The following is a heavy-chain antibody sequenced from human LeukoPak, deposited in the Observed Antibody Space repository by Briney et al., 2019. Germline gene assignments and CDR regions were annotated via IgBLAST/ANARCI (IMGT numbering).Heavy chain of an antibody. CDR2: IYPGDSDT. J-gene: IGHJ4*02. Sequence: GESLKISCKGSGYSSTSYWIGWVRQMPGKGLEWMGIIYPGDSDTRYSPSFQGRVTISVDKSISTAYLQWSSLKASDTATYYCAKTDRFTITTMIDFWGQGTVVTVSS. CDR3: AKTDRFTITTMIDF. D-gene: IGHD4-11*01. V-gene: IGHV5-51*01. CDR1: GYSSTSYW.